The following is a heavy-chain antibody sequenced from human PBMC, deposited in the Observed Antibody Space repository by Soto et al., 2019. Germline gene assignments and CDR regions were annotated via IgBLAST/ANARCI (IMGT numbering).Heavy chain of an antibody. Sequence: ASVKVSFKASGYTFTSYAMHWVRQAPGQRLEWMGWINAGNGNTKYSQKFQGRVTITRDTSASTAYMELSSLRSEDTAVYYCARGSGYYYWDDYWGQRTLVTVSS. D-gene: IGHD3-22*01. J-gene: IGHJ4*02. CDR1: GYTFTSYA. V-gene: IGHV1-3*01. CDR3: ARGSGYYYWDDY. CDR2: INAGNGNT.